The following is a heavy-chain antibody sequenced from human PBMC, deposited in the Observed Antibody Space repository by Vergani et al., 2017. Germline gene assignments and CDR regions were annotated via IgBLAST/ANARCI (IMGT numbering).Heavy chain of an antibody. V-gene: IGHV3-30*16. J-gene: IGHJ6*02. CDR3: ARDPNGYYGSGSPGRYSGLYYYYGMDV. CDR1: GYTFTGYY. Sequence: QVQLVQSGAEVKKPGASVKVSCKASGYTFTGYYMHWVRQAPGQGLEWVAVISYDGSNKYYADSVKGRFTISRDNSKNTLYLQMNSLRAEDTAVYYCARDPNGYYGSGSPGRYSGLYYYYGMDVWGQGTTVTVSS. CDR2: ISYDGSNK. D-gene: IGHD3-10*01.